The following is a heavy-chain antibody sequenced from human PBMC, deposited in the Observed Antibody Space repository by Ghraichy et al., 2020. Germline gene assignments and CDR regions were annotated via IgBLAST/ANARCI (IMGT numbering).Heavy chain of an antibody. CDR1: GGSISSSSYY. D-gene: IGHD5-12*01. Sequence: SETLSLTCTVSGGSISSSSYYWGWIRQPPGKGLEWIGSIYYSGSTYYNPSLKSRVTISVDTSKNQFSLKLSSVTAADTAVYYCARLRWYFDLWGRDTLVTVSS. CDR3: ARLRWYFDL. CDR2: IYYSGST. V-gene: IGHV4-39*01. J-gene: IGHJ2*01.